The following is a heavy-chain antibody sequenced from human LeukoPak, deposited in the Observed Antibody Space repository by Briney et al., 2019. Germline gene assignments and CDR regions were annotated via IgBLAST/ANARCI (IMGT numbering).Heavy chain of an antibody. CDR3: GRAKPWVSSTRVGDYYYYDYMDV. D-gene: IGHD2-2*01. V-gene: IGHV1-69*13. Sequence: GASLKVSCKASGGTFSSYAISWVRQAPGQGLEWMGGIIPIFGTANYAQKFQGRVTITADESTSTAYMELSSLRSQDTAVYYCGRAKPWVSSTRVGDYYYYDYMDVWGKGTTVTVSS. CDR1: GGTFSSYA. CDR2: IIPIFGTA. J-gene: IGHJ6*03.